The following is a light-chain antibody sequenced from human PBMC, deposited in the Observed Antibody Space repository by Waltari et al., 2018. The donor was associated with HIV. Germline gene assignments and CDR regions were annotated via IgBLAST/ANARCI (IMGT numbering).Light chain of an antibody. CDR1: NSHIGIKT. J-gene: IGLJ3*02. Sequence: SVVTQPPSVSGTPGQTATISCYGSNSHIGIKTVNWYQHLPGTAPNRPISGNYQRPSGVPDRFSASKSGTSASLAISGLQSEDEADYYCASWDASLNGWVFGGGTKLTVL. V-gene: IGLV1-44*01. CDR2: GNY. CDR3: ASWDASLNGWV.